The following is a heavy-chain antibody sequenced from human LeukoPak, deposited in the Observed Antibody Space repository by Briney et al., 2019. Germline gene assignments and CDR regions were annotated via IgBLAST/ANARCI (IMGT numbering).Heavy chain of an antibody. CDR3: ARRYCSGGTCYFFDY. CDR2: ICSGGNT. D-gene: IGHD2-15*01. Sequence: GGSLRLSCAASGFTVSSNCMSWVRQAPGKGLEWVSLICSGGNTYYADSVKDRFTISRDDSKNTLYLQMNSLRAEDTAVYYCARRYCSGGTCYFFDYWGQGTLVTVSS. V-gene: IGHV3-53*01. J-gene: IGHJ4*02. CDR1: GFTVSSNC.